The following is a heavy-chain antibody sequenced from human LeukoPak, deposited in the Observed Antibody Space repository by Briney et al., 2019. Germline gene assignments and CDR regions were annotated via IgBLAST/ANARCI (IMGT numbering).Heavy chain of an antibody. CDR3: AGGSYYGSGGRPGYFDH. D-gene: IGHD3-10*01. CDR1: DFSVNNNY. Sequence: PGGSLRLSCAASDFSVNNNYMNWVRQAPGKGLEWVSLMDTFGGIYYRDSVKGRFAISRDISKNTQFLQMNTLSAEDTAVYYCAGGSYYGSGGRPGYFDHWGQGILVTVSS. J-gene: IGHJ4*02. V-gene: IGHV3-53*01. CDR2: MDTFGGI.